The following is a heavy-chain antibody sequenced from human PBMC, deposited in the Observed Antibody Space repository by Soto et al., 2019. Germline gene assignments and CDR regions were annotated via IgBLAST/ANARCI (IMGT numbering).Heavy chain of an antibody. D-gene: IGHD3-10*01. V-gene: IGHV3-23*01. CDR3: AKKVNTGPGSQYFDY. CDR2: FRTGGDDGTT. J-gene: IGHJ4*02. Sequence: PGGSLRLSCAASGFTFSSYSMSWVRQAPGKGLEWVSGFRTGGDDGTTYYADSVKGRFTISRDNSKNTLFLQMNSLRAEDTAIYCGAKKVNTGPGSQYFDYWGQGTLVTVSS. CDR1: GFTFSSYS.